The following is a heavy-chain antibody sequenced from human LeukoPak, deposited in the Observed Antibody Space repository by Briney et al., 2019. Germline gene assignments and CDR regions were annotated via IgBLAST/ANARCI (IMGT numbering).Heavy chain of an antibody. D-gene: IGHD3-10*01. Sequence: SETLSLTCAVYGGSFSGYYWSWIRQPPGKGLEWIGEINHSGSTNYNPSLKSRVTISVDTSKNQFSLKLSSVTAADTAVYYCARHDDGSGSYWVDYWGQGTLVTVSS. V-gene: IGHV4-34*01. CDR2: INHSGST. J-gene: IGHJ4*02. CDR1: GGSFSGYY. CDR3: ARHDDGSGSYWVDY.